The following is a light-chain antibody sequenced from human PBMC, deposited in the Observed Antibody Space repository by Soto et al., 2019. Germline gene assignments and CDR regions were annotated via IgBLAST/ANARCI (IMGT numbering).Light chain of an antibody. CDR2: GHK. CDR3: QSYDSSLSAWV. Sequence: QAVVTQPPSVSGAPGQRVTISCTGSSSNIGAGYDVHWYQHLPGTAPKLLIYGHKNRPSGVPDRVSGSKSGTSASLAISRLQAEDEADYYCQSYDSSLSAWVFGGGTQLTVL. V-gene: IGLV1-40*01. CDR1: SSNIGAGYD. J-gene: IGLJ3*02.